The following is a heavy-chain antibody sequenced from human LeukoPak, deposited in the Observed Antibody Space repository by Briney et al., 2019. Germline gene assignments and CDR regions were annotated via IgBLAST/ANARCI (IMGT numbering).Heavy chain of an antibody. CDR3: AKHYDRSGYYFDY. J-gene: IGHJ4*02. V-gene: IGHV3-23*01. Sequence: PGGSLRLSCAASGFTFSSYAMSWVRQAPGKGLEWVSTISNSDYNTYYADSVKGRFTISRDNSKNTLYLQMNSLRAEDTAVYYCAKHYDRSGYYFDYWGQGTLVTVSS. CDR2: ISNSDYNT. D-gene: IGHD3-22*01. CDR1: GFTFSSYA.